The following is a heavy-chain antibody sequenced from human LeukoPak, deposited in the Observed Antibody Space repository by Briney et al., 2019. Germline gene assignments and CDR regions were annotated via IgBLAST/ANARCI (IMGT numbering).Heavy chain of an antibody. CDR3: ARLYYYDSSGYEGAFDI. Sequence: SETLSLTCTVSGYSISSTYCWGWIRQPPGKGLEWIGSIYHSGSTYYNPSLKSRVTISVDTSKNQFSLKLSSVTAADTAVYYCARLYYYDSSGYEGAFDIWGQGIMVTVSS. CDR2: IYHSGST. J-gene: IGHJ3*02. D-gene: IGHD3-22*01. CDR1: GYSISSTYC. V-gene: IGHV4-38-2*02.